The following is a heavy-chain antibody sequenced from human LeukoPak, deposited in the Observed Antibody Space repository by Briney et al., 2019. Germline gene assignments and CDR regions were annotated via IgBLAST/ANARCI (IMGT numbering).Heavy chain of an antibody. CDR3: AKVTRGNYYDSSGPPG. D-gene: IGHD3-22*01. CDR1: GFTFSSYA. V-gene: IGHV3-23*01. CDR2: ISGSGGST. J-gene: IGHJ4*02. Sequence: PGGSLRLSCAASGFTFSSYAMSWVRQAPGKGLEWVSAISGSGGSTYYADSVKGRFTISRDNSKNTLCLQMNSLRAEDTAVYYCAKVTRGNYYDSSGPPGWGQGTLVTVSS.